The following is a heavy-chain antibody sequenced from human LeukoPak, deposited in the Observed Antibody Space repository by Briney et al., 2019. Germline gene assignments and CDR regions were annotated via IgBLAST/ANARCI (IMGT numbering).Heavy chain of an antibody. J-gene: IGHJ3*02. CDR3: AKVSLNMVNDAFDI. CDR2: IRYDGSNK. D-gene: IGHD4/OR15-4a*01. Sequence: GGSLRLSCAASGFTFSSYGMHWVRQAPGKGLEWVAFIRYDGSNKYYADSVKGRFTISRDNFKNTLYLQMNSLRAEDTAMYYCAKVSLNMVNDAFDIWGQGTMVSVSS. V-gene: IGHV3-30*02. CDR1: GFTFSSYG.